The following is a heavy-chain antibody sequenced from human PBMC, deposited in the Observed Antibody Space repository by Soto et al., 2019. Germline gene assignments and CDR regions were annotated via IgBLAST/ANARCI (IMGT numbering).Heavy chain of an antibody. CDR2: ISPYNGDT. Sequence: QVQLKQSGGEVKNSGASVKVSCQSAGYAFIKYGINWVRQAPGKGLEWLGWISPYNGDTNYAQSLQDRITMTRDTSTSIAYMELRNLRSNDTAVYYCARVGPIVGETSAANFYFYRGMDVWGQGTTVIVS. CDR1: GYAFIKYG. CDR3: ARVGPIVGETSAANFYFYRGMDV. D-gene: IGHD2-15*01. J-gene: IGHJ6*02. V-gene: IGHV1-18*01.